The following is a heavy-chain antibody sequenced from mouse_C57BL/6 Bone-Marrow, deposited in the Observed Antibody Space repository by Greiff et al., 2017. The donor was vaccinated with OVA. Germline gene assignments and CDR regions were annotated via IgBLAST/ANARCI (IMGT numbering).Heavy chain of an antibody. CDR2: IDPENGDT. V-gene: IGHV14-4*01. CDR3: TGDYGSSLYYAMDY. Sequence: VHVKQSGAELVRPGASVKLSCTASGFNIKDDYMHWVKQRPEQGLEWIGWIDPENGDTEYASKFQGKATITADTSSNTAYLQLSSLTSEDTAVYYCTGDYGSSLYYAMDYWGQGTSVTVSS. J-gene: IGHJ4*01. D-gene: IGHD1-1*01. CDR1: GFNIKDDY.